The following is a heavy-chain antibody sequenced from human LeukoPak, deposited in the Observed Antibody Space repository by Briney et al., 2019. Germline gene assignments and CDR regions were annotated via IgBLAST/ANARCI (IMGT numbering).Heavy chain of an antibody. CDR2: MNPNSGNT. J-gene: IGHJ4*02. Sequence: ASVKVSCKASGYTFTSYDINWVRQATGQGLEWMGWMNPNSGNTGYAQKFQGRVTMTRDTSISTAYMELSRLRSDDTAVYYCARGRGQDTAMVFPYFDYWGQGTLVTVSS. V-gene: IGHV1-8*02. D-gene: IGHD5-18*01. CDR1: GYTFTSYD. CDR3: ARGRGQDTAMVFPYFDY.